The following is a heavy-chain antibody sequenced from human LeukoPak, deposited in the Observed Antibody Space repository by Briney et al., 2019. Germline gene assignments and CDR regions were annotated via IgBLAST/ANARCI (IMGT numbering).Heavy chain of an antibody. V-gene: IGHV4-39*07. CDR1: GGSISSSSFY. D-gene: IGHD4-23*01. CDR2: IFYSGST. J-gene: IGHJ3*02. CDR3: ARDTVGTTFPGAFDI. Sequence: PSETLSLTCSVSGGSISSSSFYWGWIRQPPGKGLEWIGSIFYSGSTYYNPSLMSRVTISVDKSRNQFSLKLSSVTAADTAVYYCARDTVGTTFPGAFDIWGQGTMVTVSS.